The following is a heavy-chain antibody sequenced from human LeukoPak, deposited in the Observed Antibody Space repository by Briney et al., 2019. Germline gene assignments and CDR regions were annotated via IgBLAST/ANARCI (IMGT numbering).Heavy chain of an antibody. CDR3: ARAHYSSFDY. Sequence: GGSLRLSCAGSGFTVSSNYMSWVRQAPGKGLEWVANIKEDGSEKHYVDSVKGRFTISRDNAKNSLYLQSLYLQMNSPRAEDTAVYYCARAHYSSFDYWGQGTLVTVSS. CDR2: IKEDGSEK. D-gene: IGHD3-22*01. V-gene: IGHV3-7*01. J-gene: IGHJ4*02. CDR1: GFTVSSNY.